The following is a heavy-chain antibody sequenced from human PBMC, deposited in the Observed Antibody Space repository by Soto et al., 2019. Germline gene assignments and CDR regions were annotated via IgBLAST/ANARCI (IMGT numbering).Heavy chain of an antibody. CDR1: GGTFSSYA. CDR2: IIPIFGTA. Sequence: SVKVSCKASGGTFSSYAISWVRQAPGQVLEWMGGIIPIFGTANYAQKFQGRVTITADESTSTAYMELSSLRSEDTAVYYCARVSIYYGDYLDYYYYGMDVWGQGTTVTVSS. D-gene: IGHD4-17*01. V-gene: IGHV1-69*13. CDR3: ARVSIYYGDYLDYYYYGMDV. J-gene: IGHJ6*02.